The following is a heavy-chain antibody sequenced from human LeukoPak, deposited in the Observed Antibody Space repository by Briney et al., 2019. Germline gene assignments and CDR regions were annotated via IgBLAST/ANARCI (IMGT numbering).Heavy chain of an antibody. D-gene: IGHD3-10*01. CDR2: IYYSGST. V-gene: IGHV4-30-4*01. Sequence: SETLSLTCTVSGGSISSGDYYWSWIRQPPGKGLEWIGYIYYSGSTYYNPSLKSRVTVSVDTSKNQFSLKLSSVTAADTAVYYCARVKGDHDAFDIWGQGTMVTVSS. CDR3: ARVKGDHDAFDI. J-gene: IGHJ3*02. CDR1: GGSISSGDYY.